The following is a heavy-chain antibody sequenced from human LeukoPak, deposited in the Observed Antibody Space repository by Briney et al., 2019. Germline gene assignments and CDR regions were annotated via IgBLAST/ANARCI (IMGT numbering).Heavy chain of an antibody. J-gene: IGHJ4*02. CDR2: IKQDGSEK. D-gene: IGHD5-12*01. CDR3: VRDGGYSGYEY. CDR1: GFTFSTYW. V-gene: IGHV3-7*04. Sequence: GGSLRLSCAASGFTFSTYWMTWVRQAPGKGLEWVANIKQDGSEKCYVDSMKGRITISRDNAKNSLYLQMSSLRAEDTAVYYCVRDGGYSGYEYWGQGTLVTVSS.